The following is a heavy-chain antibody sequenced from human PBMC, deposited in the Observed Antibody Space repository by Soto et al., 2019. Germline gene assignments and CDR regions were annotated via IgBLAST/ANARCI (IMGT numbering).Heavy chain of an antibody. J-gene: IGHJ4*02. CDR2: IYYSGST. D-gene: IGHD3-22*01. CDR1: GGSISSGGYS. Sequence: PSETLPLTCAVSGGSISSGGYSWSWIRQPPGKGLEWIGYIYYSGSTNYNPSLKSRVTISVDTSKNQFSLKLSSVTAADTAVYYCARHQHAGYYDSSGIVDYWGQGTLVTVSS. CDR3: ARHQHAGYYDSSGIVDY. V-gene: IGHV4-61*08.